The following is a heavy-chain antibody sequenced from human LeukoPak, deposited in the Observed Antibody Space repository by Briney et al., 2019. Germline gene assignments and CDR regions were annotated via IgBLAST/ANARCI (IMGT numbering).Heavy chain of an antibody. CDR1: GFTFTSYG. D-gene: IGHD3-22*01. V-gene: IGHV3-33*01. CDR2: IYYDGSHK. J-gene: IGHJ4*02. CDR3: ARDRSSGYFDS. Sequence: PGGSLRLSCAASGFTFTSYGMHWVRQAPGQGLEWVAVIYYDGSHKYYADSVKGRFTISRDNSKNTLYLQMTSLRAEDTAVYNRARDRSSGYFDSWGQGTLVTVSS.